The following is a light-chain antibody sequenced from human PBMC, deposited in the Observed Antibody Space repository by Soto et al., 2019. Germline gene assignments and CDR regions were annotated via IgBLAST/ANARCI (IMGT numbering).Light chain of an antibody. CDR1: SSDLGGYNY. CDR3: AAWDDSLSGWV. Sequence: QSVLTQPPSASGSPGQSVTISCTGTSSDLGGYNYVSWYQQLPGKAPKLLIYEVNKRPSGVPDRFSGSKSGNTASLTVSGLQAEDEADYYCAAWDDSLSGWVFGGGTKVTVL. J-gene: IGLJ3*02. CDR2: EVN. V-gene: IGLV2-8*01.